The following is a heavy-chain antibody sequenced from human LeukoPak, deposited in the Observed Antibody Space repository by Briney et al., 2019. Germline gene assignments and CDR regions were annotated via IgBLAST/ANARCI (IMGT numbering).Heavy chain of an antibody. CDR3: ARHEGWLQSDYYYGMDD. D-gene: IGHD5-24*01. V-gene: IGHV4-59*01. CDR1: GGSISSYY. Sequence: SETLSLTCTVSGGSISSYYWNWIRQPPGKGREWGGYIYYSGSTNYNPSLRRRVTISVHTSKNQFSLKLSSVPAADTAVYYCARHEGWLQSDYYYGMDDWGQGTTVTVSS. J-gene: IGHJ6*02. CDR2: IYYSGST.